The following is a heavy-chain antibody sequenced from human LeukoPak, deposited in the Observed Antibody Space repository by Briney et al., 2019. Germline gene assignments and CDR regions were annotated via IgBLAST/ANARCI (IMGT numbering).Heavy chain of an antibody. Sequence: ASVKVSCKASGYTFTGYYMHWVRQAPGQGLEWMGWINPNSGGTNYAQKFQGRVTMTRGTSISTAYMALSRLRSDDTAVYYCAREVNYYDSSGYYCDYWGQGTLVTVSS. J-gene: IGHJ4*02. D-gene: IGHD3-22*01. CDR2: INPNSGGT. CDR1: GYTFTGYY. V-gene: IGHV1-2*02. CDR3: AREVNYYDSSGYYCDY.